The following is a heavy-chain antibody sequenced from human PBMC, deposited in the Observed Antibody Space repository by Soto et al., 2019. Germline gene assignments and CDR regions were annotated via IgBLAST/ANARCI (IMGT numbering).Heavy chain of an antibody. J-gene: IGHJ5*02. CDR2: IYYSGST. Sequence: SETLSLTCTVSGGSISSGGYYWSWIRQHPGKGLEWIGYIYYSGSTYYNPSLKSRVTISVDTSKNQFSLKLSSVTAADTAVYYCARDPGSYMVRGVIISGWFDPWGQGTLVTVSS. CDR3: ARDPGSYMVRGVIISGWFDP. D-gene: IGHD3-10*01. V-gene: IGHV4-31*03. CDR1: GGSISSGGYY.